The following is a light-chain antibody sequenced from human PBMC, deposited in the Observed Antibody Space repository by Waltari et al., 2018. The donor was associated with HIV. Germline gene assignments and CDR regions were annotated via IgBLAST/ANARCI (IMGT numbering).Light chain of an antibody. CDR3: QQYDNLPYT. CDR2: DAS. CDR1: QDISNY. V-gene: IGKV1-33*01. Sequence: EIQMTQSPSSLSASVGDRVTITCQASQDISNYLNCYQQKPGKTPKLLIDDASNLETGDPSRFSGSGSGTDFTFTISSLQPEDIATYYCQQYDNLPYTFGQGTKLEI. J-gene: IGKJ2*01.